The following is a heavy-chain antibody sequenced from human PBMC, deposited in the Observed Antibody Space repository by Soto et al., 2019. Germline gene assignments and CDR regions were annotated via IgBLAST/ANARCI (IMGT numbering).Heavy chain of an antibody. J-gene: IGHJ4*02. Sequence: QAHLVQSGPEVNNPGSSVKVSCKDSGGLFSSFAISWVRHAPGQGLEWLGGIIPVFGTTYYAEKFQDRLTITADESTNTAYMELSSLTSGDTAIYYCARGGGPYVWFNEFWGQGTLVTVSS. D-gene: IGHD3-16*01. V-gene: IGHV1-69*01. CDR2: IIPVFGTT. CDR3: ARGGGPYVWFNEF. CDR1: GGLFSSFA.